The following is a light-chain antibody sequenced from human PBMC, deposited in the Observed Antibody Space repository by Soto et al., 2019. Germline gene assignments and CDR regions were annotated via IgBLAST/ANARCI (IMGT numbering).Light chain of an antibody. CDR3: QQYNHWLSIS. CDR2: DSS. V-gene: IGKV3-15*01. Sequence: EIVMTQSPDTLSVSPGERATLSCRASQSIDWKVAWYQQKPGQAPRLVIYDSSIRATGIPARFSGSGSGTEFTLTINSLQSEDFAVYYCQQYNHWLSISFGQGTRLEI. J-gene: IGKJ5*01. CDR1: QSIDWK.